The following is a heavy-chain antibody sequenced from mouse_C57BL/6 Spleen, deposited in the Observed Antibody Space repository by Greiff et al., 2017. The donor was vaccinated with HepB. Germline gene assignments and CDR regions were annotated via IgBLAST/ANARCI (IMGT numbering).Heavy chain of an antibody. V-gene: IGHV2-9-1*01. D-gene: IGHD2-4*01. CDR2: LRTGGGT. J-gene: IGHJ1*03. CDR1: GFSLTSYA. Sequence: QVQLQQSGPGLVAPSQSLSITCTVSGFSLTSYALSWVRQPPGKGLEWLGVLRTGGGTNYNSALKSRLSISKDNSMSQVFLKMNSLQADDTARYYCARSKGYDYDPYWYFDVWGTGTTVTVSS. CDR3: ARSKGYDYDPYWYFDV.